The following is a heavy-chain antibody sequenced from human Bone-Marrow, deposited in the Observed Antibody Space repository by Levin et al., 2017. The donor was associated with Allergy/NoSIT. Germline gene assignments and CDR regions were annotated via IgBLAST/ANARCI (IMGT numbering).Heavy chain of an antibody. J-gene: IGHJ6*02. Sequence: SETLSLTCTVTGGSIRSYFWTWIRQPAGKGLEWIGRIRSSGSTDYNAFLKGRISLSLDMSKNEVSLRLTSVTAADAAVYYCARDWYCGSANCYDNGMDVWGQGTTVTVSS. V-gene: IGHV4-4*07. CDR3: ARDWYCGSANCYDNGMDV. D-gene: IGHD2-2*01. CDR1: GGSIRSYF. CDR2: IRSSGST.